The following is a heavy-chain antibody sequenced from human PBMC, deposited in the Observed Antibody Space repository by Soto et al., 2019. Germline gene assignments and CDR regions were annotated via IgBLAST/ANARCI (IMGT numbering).Heavy chain of an antibody. CDR2: ISAYNGNT. V-gene: IGHV1-18*01. D-gene: IGHD2-8*01. J-gene: IGHJ4*02. Sequence: VASVKVSCKASGYTLTSYGISWVRQAPGQGLEWMGWISAYNGNTNYAQKLQGRVTMTTDTSTSTAYMELRSLRSDDTAVYYCARDLDIAIMVYAPPGVYCGQGTLVTVSS. CDR3: ARDLDIAIMVYAPPGVY. CDR1: GYTLTSYG.